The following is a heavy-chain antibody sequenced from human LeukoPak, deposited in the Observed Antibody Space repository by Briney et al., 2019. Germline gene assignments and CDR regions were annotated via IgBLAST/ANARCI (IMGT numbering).Heavy chain of an antibody. D-gene: IGHD3-3*01. V-gene: IGHV4-39*07. Sequence: PSETLSLTCTVSGGSISSGSYYWGWIRQPPGKGLEWLGSIYYSGSTYYNPSLKSRITVSLDTSKNQLSLKLSSVTAADTAVYYCARDKTFEVVNFFDYWGQGTLVTVSS. CDR2: IYYSGST. J-gene: IGHJ4*02. CDR1: GGSISSGSYY. CDR3: ARDKTFEVVNFFDY.